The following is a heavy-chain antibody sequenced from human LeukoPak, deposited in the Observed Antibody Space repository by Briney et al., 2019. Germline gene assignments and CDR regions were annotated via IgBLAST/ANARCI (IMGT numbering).Heavy chain of an antibody. CDR2: IYYSGST. Sequence: SQTLSLTCTVSGGSISSGDYYWSWIRQPPGKGLEWIGYIYYSGSTYYNPSLKSRVTISVDTSKNQFSLKLSSVTAADTALYYCAGYTATTVTFDYWGQGTLVTVSS. CDR3: AGYTATTVTFDY. CDR1: GGSISSGDYY. V-gene: IGHV4-30-4*01. D-gene: IGHD4-17*01. J-gene: IGHJ4*02.